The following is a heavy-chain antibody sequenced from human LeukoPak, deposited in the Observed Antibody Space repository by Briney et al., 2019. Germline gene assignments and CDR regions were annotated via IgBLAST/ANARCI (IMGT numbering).Heavy chain of an antibody. V-gene: IGHV4-34*01. Sequence: SKTLSLTCAVYGGSFSGYYWSWIRQPPGKGLEWIGEINHSGSTNYNPSLKSRVTISVDTSKNQFSLKLSSVTAADTAVYYCARFRDIVVVVAAYQRHDAFDIWGQETIVTVSS. D-gene: IGHD2-15*01. CDR3: ARFRDIVVVVAAYQRHDAFDI. J-gene: IGHJ3*02. CDR2: INHSGST. CDR1: GGSFSGYY.